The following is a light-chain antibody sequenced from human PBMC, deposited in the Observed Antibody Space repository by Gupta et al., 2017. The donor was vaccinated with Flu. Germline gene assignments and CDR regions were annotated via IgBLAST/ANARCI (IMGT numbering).Light chain of an antibody. Sequence: SYVLTQPPSVSVAPGQTAQITCGGDNIGSKSVHWYQQKPGQAPVLVVFDDGDRPSGIPERISGFNSGKMATLTISGVEAEDEADYYCQVCETSSDYVVFGGGTKLTVL. CDR2: DDG. CDR1: NIGSKS. V-gene: IGLV3-21*02. J-gene: IGLJ2*01. CDR3: QVCETSSDYVV.